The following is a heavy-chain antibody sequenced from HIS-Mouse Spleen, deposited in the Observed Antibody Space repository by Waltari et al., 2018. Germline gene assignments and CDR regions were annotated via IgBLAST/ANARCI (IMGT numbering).Heavy chain of an antibody. CDR1: GGSISSRIYY. J-gene: IGHJ2*01. CDR3: AREIPYSSSWYDWYFDL. V-gene: IGHV4-39*07. Sequence: QLQLQESGPGLVKPSETLSLTCTVSGGSISSRIYYWGWIRQPPGKGLEWIGSIYYRGSTYYNPSLKSRVTISVDTSKNQFSLKLSSVTAADTAVYYCAREIPYSSSWYDWYFDLWGRGTLVTVSS. D-gene: IGHD6-13*01. CDR2: IYYRGST.